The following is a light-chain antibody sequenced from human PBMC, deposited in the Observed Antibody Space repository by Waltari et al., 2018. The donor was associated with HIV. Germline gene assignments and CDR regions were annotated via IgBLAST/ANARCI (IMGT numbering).Light chain of an antibody. V-gene: IGKV4-1*01. Sequence: DIVLTQSPDPLAGSLGERATINLKSSQSVLSRSNNKNYLAWYQQKPGQPPKLLIDWASTRESGVPDRFSGSGSGTDFTLTISSLQAEDVAVYFCQQYYSSPWTFGLGTKVEIK. CDR2: WAS. J-gene: IGKJ1*01. CDR1: QSVLSRSNNKNY. CDR3: QQYYSSPWT.